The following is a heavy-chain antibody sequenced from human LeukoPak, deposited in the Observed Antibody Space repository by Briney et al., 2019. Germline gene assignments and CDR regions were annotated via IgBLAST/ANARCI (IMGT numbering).Heavy chain of an antibody. CDR1: GGSISSSSYY. CDR3: AREDIVVVVAATTNGMDV. CDR2: IYYSGST. J-gene: IGHJ6*02. Sequence: SETLSLTCTVSGGSISSSSYYWGWIRQPPGKGLEWIGSIYYSGSTYYNPSLKSRVTISVDTSKNQFSLKLSSVTAADTAVYYCAREDIVVVVAATTNGMDVWGQGTTVTVSS. V-gene: IGHV4-39*07. D-gene: IGHD2-15*01.